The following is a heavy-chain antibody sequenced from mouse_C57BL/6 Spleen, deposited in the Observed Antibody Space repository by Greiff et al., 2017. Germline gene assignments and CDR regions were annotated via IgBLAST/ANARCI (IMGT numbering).Heavy chain of an antibody. CDR2: ISYSGST. J-gene: IGHJ4*01. CDR1: GYSITSGYD. V-gene: IGHV3-1*01. D-gene: IGHD2-10*01. CDR3: ASRLLGYAMDY. Sequence: VQLQESGPGMVKPSQSLSLTCTVTGYSITSGYDWHWIRHFPGNKLEWMGYISYSGSTNYNPSLKSRISITHDTSKNHFFLKLNSVTTEDTATYYCASRLLGYAMDYWGQGTSVTVSS.